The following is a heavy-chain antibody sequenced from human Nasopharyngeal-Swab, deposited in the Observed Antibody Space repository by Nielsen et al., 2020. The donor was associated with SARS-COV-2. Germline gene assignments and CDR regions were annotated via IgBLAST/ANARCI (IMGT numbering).Heavy chain of an antibody. CDR2: INQDGGGR. J-gene: IGHJ5*02. CDR1: GFTFSTYW. Sequence: GESLKISCVASGFTFSTYWMTWVRQAPGKGLEWVANINQDGGGRNYGDSVKGRFTISRDNAKNSLSLQMNSLRGEDTAVYFCARGGSWFDTWGQGTLVTVSS. CDR3: ARGGSWFDT. V-gene: IGHV3-7*03. D-gene: IGHD1-26*01.